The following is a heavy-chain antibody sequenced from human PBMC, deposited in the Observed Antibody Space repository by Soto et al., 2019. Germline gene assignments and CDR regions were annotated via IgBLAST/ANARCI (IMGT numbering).Heavy chain of an antibody. V-gene: IGHV4-30-4*01. D-gene: IGHD2-15*01. CDR2: IYYSGST. Sequence: PSETLSLTCTVSGGSISSGDYYWSWIRQPPGKGLEWIGYIYYSGSTYYNPSLKSRVTISVDTSKNQFSLKLSSVTAADTAVYYCARDSRMGRNYWYFDLWGRGTLVTVSS. CDR3: ARDSRMGRNYWYFDL. CDR1: GGSISSGDYY. J-gene: IGHJ2*01.